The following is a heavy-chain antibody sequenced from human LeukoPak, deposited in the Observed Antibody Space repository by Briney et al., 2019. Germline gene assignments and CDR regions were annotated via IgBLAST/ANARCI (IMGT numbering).Heavy chain of an antibody. CDR2: INPSGGST. V-gene: IGHV1-46*01. J-gene: IGHJ4*02. Sequence: ASVKVSCKASGYTFTSYYMHWVRQAPGQGLEWMGIINPSGGSTSYAQKFQGRVTMTRDTSTSTVYMELSSLRSDDTAVYYCARDLGGGIADYWGQGTLVTVSS. D-gene: IGHD6-13*01. CDR3: ARDLGGGIADY. CDR1: GYTFTSYY.